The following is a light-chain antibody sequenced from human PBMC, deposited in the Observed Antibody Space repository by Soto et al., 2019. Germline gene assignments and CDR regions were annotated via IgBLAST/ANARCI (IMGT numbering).Light chain of an antibody. J-gene: IGLJ1*01. CDR3: AAWDDSLSGLV. CDR1: SSNLGSNY. CDR2: RNN. V-gene: IGLV1-47*01. Sequence: QSVLTQPPSASGTPGQRVTTSCSGSSSNLGSNYVFWYQQLPGTAPKLLIYRNNQRPSGVPDRFSGSKSGTSASLAISGLRSEDEADYYCAAWDDSLSGLVFGTGTKVTVL.